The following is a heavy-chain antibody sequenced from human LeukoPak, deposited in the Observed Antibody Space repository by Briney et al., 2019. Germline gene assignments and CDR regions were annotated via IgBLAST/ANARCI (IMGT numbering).Heavy chain of an antibody. D-gene: IGHD2-2*01. CDR1: GGSISDFY. Sequence: PSETLSLTCTVSGGSISDFYWSWIRQPPGKQLEWIGYIYSSGSTNYNPSLKSRVTISVDTSKNQFSLKLSSVTAADTAVYYCARLGYCSSTSCYEDYWGQGTLVTVSS. J-gene: IGHJ4*02. CDR3: ARLGYCSSTSCYEDY. V-gene: IGHV4-59*08. CDR2: IYSSGST.